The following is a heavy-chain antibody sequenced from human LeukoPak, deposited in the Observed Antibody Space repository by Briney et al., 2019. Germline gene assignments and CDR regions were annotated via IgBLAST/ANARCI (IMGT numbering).Heavy chain of an antibody. CDR1: GYTFTGYY. Sequence: ASVKVSCKASGYTFTGYYMHWVRQAPGQGLEWMGWINPKSGGTNYAQKFQGRVTMTRDTSISTAYMELSRLRSDDTAVYYCARWGSPNDAFDIWGQGTMVTVSS. CDR3: ARWGSPNDAFDI. V-gene: IGHV1-2*02. D-gene: IGHD3-16*01. J-gene: IGHJ3*02. CDR2: INPKSGGT.